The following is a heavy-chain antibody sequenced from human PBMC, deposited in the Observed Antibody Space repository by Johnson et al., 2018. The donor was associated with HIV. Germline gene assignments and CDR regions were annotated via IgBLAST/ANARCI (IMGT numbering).Heavy chain of an antibody. CDR2: IRYDGSNK. CDR3: ARRSWAFDAFDI. Sequence: QVQLVESGGGVVQPGGSLRLSCAASRFTFSSYGMHWVRQAPGKGLEWVAFIRYDGSNKYYADSVKGRFTISRDNSKNTLYLQMNSLRAEDTAVYYCARRSWAFDAFDIWGQGTMVTVSS. D-gene: IGHD1-26*01. V-gene: IGHV3-30*02. CDR1: RFTFSSYG. J-gene: IGHJ3*02.